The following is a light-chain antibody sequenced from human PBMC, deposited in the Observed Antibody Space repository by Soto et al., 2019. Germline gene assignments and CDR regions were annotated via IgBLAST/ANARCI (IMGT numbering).Light chain of an antibody. CDR2: DAY. J-gene: IGKJ5*01. Sequence: EVVLTQTPVTLSLSPGERATLSCRASQSFRGLLAWYQQKPGQAPRLLIYDAYNRATGIPPRFSGSGSGTDFTLTISSLEPEDSAVYYCPQRHMWLITFGHGRRLEIK. V-gene: IGKV3-11*01. CDR1: QSFRGL. CDR3: PQRHMWLIT.